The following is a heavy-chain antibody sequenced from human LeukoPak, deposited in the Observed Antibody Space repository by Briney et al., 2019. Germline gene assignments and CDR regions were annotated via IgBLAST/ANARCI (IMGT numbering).Heavy chain of an antibody. D-gene: IGHD7-27*01. V-gene: IGHV4-59*01. J-gene: IGHJ1*01. CDR1: GGSISSYY. CDR3: ARGEGALGS. CDR2: IDYEGIT. Sequence: PSETLSLTCTVSGGSISSYYWSWIRQPAGKGLEWIGYIDYEGITNYNPSLQSRVSLSVDTSENQIFLKLTSVTAADTAVYYCARGEGALGSWGQGTLVTVSS.